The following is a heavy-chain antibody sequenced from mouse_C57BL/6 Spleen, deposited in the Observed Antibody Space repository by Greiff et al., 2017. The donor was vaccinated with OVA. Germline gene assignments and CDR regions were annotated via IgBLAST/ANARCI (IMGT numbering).Heavy chain of an antibody. CDR2: ISSGGDYI. V-gene: IGHV5-9-1*02. Sequence: EVQLQESGEGLVKPGGSLKLSCAASGFTFSSYAMSWVRQTPEKRLEWVAYISSGGDYIYYADTVKGRFTISRDNARNTLYLQMSSLKSEDTAMYYCTRASYYYGSSPAWFAYWGQGTLVTVSA. CDR1: GFTFSSYA. J-gene: IGHJ3*01. D-gene: IGHD1-1*01. CDR3: TRASYYYGSSPAWFAY.